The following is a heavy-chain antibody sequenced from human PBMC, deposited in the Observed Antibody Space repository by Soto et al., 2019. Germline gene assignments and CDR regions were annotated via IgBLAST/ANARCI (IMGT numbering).Heavy chain of an antibody. V-gene: IGHV1-3*01. CDR3: ARVSEEQWLLSGDY. CDR2: INAGNGNT. Sequence: GAPMKVSRKASGYTLTSYSMHLVRQAPGQRLEWMGWINAGNGNTKYSQKFQGRVTITRDTSASTAYMELSSLRSEDTAVYYCARVSEEQWLLSGDYWGQGTLVTVSS. D-gene: IGHD6-19*01. CDR1: GYTLTSYS. J-gene: IGHJ4*02.